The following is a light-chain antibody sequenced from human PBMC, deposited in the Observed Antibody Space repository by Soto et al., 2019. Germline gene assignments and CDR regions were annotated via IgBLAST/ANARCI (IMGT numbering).Light chain of an antibody. V-gene: IGLV2-14*01. Sequence: QSVLTQPASVSGSPGQSITISCTGTSSDVGGYNYVSWYQQHPGKAPKLMIYEVSNRPSGVSNRSSGSKSGNTASLTISGLQAEYEADYYCSSYTSSTFYVFGTGTKVTVL. J-gene: IGLJ1*01. CDR1: SSDVGGYNY. CDR2: EVS. CDR3: SSYTSSTFYV.